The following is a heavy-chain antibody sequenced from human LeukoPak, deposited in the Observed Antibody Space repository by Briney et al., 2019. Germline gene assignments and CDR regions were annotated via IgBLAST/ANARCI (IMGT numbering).Heavy chain of an antibody. Sequence: GGSLRLSCEVPGFNFISYGMRGGRQAPGEGGEWGSPIRGGGTRTNYAGSVRGRFTISRDTSTNKVYVQMDSLEAGDTAVYFCVRDKYYSSRRPSDIWGQGTKVTVSS. J-gene: IGHJ3*02. CDR3: VRDKYYSSRRPSDI. D-gene: IGHD3-10*01. CDR2: IRGGGTRT. V-gene: IGHV3-23*01. CDR1: GFNFISYG.